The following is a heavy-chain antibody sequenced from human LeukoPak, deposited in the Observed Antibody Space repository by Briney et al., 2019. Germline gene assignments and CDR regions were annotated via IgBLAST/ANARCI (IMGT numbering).Heavy chain of an antibody. D-gene: IGHD3-10*01. CDR3: ARGTYGSGSYYKDLLFDY. V-gene: IGHV4-59*10. Sequence: SETLSLTCAVYGGSFSGYYWSWVRQPAGKGLEWIGRIYTSGSTNYNPSLKSRVTMSVDTSKNQFSLKLSSVTAADTAVYYCARGTYGSGSYYKDLLFDYWGQGTPVTVSS. CDR2: IYTSGST. J-gene: IGHJ4*02. CDR1: GGSFSGYY.